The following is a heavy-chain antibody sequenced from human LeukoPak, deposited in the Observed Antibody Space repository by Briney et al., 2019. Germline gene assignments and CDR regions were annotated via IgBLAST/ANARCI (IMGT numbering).Heavy chain of an antibody. CDR1: GASIRDYY. V-gene: IGHV4-59*01. J-gene: IGHJ4*02. CDR3: ASRGAVRGISYSIDY. Sequence: SETLSLTCTVAGASIRDYYWSWIRQPPGKGLEWIGYFYNSGHTNYNPSLKSRLTILVDTSKNHVSVQLSSVTAAYTGLYVCASRGAVRGISYSIDYWGQGTRVSVSS. D-gene: IGHD3-10*02. CDR2: FYNSGHT.